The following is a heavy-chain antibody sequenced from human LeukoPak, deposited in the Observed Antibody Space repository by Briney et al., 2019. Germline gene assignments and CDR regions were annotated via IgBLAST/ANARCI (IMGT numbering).Heavy chain of an antibody. CDR3: ARRLGRKFGERFYYYHYMDA. CDR1: GGSFSGYY. Sequence: SETLSLTCAVYGGSFSGYYWSWIRQPPGKGLEWIGEMNQSGSTNYNPSLKSRVTISVDTSKNQFSLKLSSVTAADTAVYYCARRLGRKFGERFYYYHYMDAWGKGTTVTISS. CDR2: MNQSGST. D-gene: IGHD3-10*01. V-gene: IGHV4-34*01. J-gene: IGHJ6*03.